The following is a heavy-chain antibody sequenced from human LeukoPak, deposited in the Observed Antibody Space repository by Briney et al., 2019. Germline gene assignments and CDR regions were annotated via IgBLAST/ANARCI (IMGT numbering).Heavy chain of an antibody. CDR3: ATLGEWSGSYFDY. V-gene: IGHV1-24*01. Sequence: ASVKVSCKVSGYTLTELSMHWVRQAPGKGLEWMGGFDPEDGETIYAQKFQGRVTMTEDTSTDTAYMELSSLRSEDTPVYYCATLGEWSGSYFDYWGQGTLVTVSS. J-gene: IGHJ4*02. D-gene: IGHD3-3*01. CDR1: GYTLTELS. CDR2: FDPEDGET.